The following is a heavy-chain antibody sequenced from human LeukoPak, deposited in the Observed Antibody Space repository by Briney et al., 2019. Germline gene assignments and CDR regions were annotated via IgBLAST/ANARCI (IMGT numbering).Heavy chain of an antibody. J-gene: IGHJ6*03. Sequence: SETLSLTCTVSGGSISSSSYYWGWIRQPPGKGLEWIGNIYYSGSTYYNPSLKSRVTISVDTSKNQFSLKLSSVTAADTAVYYCARHWKYYDSSGYIYYYYYYMDVWGKGTTVTISS. V-gene: IGHV4-39*01. D-gene: IGHD3-22*01. CDR3: ARHWKYYDSSGYIYYYYYYMDV. CDR2: IYYSGST. CDR1: GGSISSSSYY.